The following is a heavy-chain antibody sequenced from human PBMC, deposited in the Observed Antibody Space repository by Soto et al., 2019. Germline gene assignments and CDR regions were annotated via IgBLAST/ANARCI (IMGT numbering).Heavy chain of an antibody. V-gene: IGHV1-2*02. J-gene: IGHJ6*01. CDR3: ARCRKSCWAGSPMDDYGMDV. CDR2: IHPNLGGT. D-gene: IGHD3-10*01. CDR1: GYTFTGHY. Sequence: GASVKVSCKASGYTFTGHYIHWVRQAPGQGLEWMGWIHPNLGGTDHAQKFQGRVTLTRDTSVNTAYMELSNLTSDDTTIYYCARCRKSCWAGSPMDDYGMDVWGQGTTVTVPQ.